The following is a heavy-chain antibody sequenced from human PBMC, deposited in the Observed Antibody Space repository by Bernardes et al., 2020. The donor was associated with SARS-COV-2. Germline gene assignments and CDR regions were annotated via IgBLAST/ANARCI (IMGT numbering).Heavy chain of an antibody. CDR3: ARDRGRAPLMYWHFDL. V-gene: IGHV3-21*06. CDR1: AFTFSDHS. D-gene: IGHD3-10*01. J-gene: IGHJ2*01. CDR2: ISGSSSYR. Sequence: GWSLRLSCEASAFTFSDHSLNWVRQAPGKGLEWVSSISGSSSYRYYADSVRGRFTISRDNAKNSLFLQMNSLRVDDTAVYYCARDRGRAPLMYWHFDLWGRGTLVTVSS.